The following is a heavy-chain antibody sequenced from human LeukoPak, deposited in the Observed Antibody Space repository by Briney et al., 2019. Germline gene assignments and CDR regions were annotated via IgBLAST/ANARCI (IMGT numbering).Heavy chain of an antibody. J-gene: IGHJ4*02. CDR3: AKGPNDSSNYLFDY. D-gene: IGHD4-11*01. CDR1: GFTFSSYA. V-gene: IGHV3-23*01. Sequence: TGGSLRLSCAASGFTFSSYAISWVRQAPGKGLEWVSVISGSGGSTYYADSVKGRFTISRDNSKNTLYLQMNSLRAEDTAVYYCAKGPNDSSNYLFDYWGQGTLVTVSS. CDR2: ISGSGGST.